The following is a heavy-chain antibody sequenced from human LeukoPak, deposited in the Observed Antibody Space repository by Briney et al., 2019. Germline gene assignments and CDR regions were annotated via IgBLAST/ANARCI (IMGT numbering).Heavy chain of an antibody. V-gene: IGHV4-39*07. CDR3: ARANGYGLLDC. Sequence: SETLSLTCTVSGGSISSSTYYGGWIRQPPGKGLEWIGSIFYSGNTYYNPSLKGLVTISIDTSKNQFSLKLSSVTAADTAVYYCARANGYGLLDCWGQGTLVTVSS. J-gene: IGHJ4*02. D-gene: IGHD5-18*01. CDR2: IFYSGNT. CDR1: GGSISSSTYY.